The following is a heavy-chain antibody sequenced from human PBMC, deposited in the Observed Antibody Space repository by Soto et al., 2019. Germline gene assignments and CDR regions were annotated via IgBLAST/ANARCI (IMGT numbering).Heavy chain of an antibody. D-gene: IGHD3-3*01. CDR3: ASLNYDFWSCYAHYAEYFQH. CDR2: IYYSGST. CDR1: GGSITSYY. V-gene: IGHV4-59*01. J-gene: IGHJ1*01. Sequence: PSETLSLPCTVSGGSITSYYWSWFRQPPGKGLEWIGYIYYSGSTNYNPSLKSRVTISVDTSKNQFSLTLSSVTAADTAVYYCASLNYDFWSCYAHYAEYFQHWGRGTLVTVSS.